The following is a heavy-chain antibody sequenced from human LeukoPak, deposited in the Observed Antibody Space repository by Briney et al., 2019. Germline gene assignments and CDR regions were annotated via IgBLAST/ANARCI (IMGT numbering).Heavy chain of an antibody. D-gene: IGHD1-26*01. Sequence: HPGASLRLSCAAYGFTFRTYDMSWVRQTPGKGLEWVSVVGSAANTYYADSVKGRFTISRDNSKNTVYLQMNSLRVEDTAVYYCARDSSGGSYLDVWGQGATVTVSS. J-gene: IGHJ6*02. CDR2: VGSAANT. CDR1: GFTFRTYD. V-gene: IGHV3-23*01. CDR3: ARDSSGGSYLDV.